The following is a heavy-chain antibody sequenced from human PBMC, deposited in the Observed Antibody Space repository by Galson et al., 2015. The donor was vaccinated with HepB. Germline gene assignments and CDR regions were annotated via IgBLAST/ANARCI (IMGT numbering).Heavy chain of an antibody. D-gene: IGHD3-9*01. Sequence: SLRLSCAPSGFIFSTYTMHWVRQAPGKGLEWVAVISRDSTGRYYADSVRGRFTISRDNPKNTLYLQMYKLRPEDTALYYCVRGDYDILAGDAMDVWGQGTTVIVSS. CDR1: GFIFSTYT. CDR3: VRGDYDILAGDAMDV. V-gene: IGHV3-30*04. J-gene: IGHJ6*02. CDR2: ISRDSTGR.